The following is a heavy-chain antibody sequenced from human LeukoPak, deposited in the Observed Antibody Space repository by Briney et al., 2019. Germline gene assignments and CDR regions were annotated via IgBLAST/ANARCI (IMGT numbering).Heavy chain of an antibody. CDR2: ISGRSSFI. Sequence: GGSLRLSCAASGFSFSILNMNWVRQAPGKGLEWVSSISGRSSFICYADSVKGRFTISRDNAKNTLYLQMNSLRAEDTAVYYCARDRYYGGNSHAFDIWGQGTMVTVSS. D-gene: IGHD4-23*01. V-gene: IGHV3-21*01. J-gene: IGHJ3*02. CDR3: ARDRYYGGNSHAFDI. CDR1: GFSFSILN.